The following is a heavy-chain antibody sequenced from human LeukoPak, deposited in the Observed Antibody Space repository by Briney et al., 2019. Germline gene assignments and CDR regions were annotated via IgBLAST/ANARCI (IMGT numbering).Heavy chain of an antibody. CDR1: GGSISSGGYY. CDR3: ARSLRSITMIVVVVGAFDI. J-gene: IGHJ3*02. Sequence: SETLSLTCTVSGGSISSGGYYWSWIRQHPGKGLEWIGYIYYSGSTYYNPSLKSRVTISVDTSKNQFSLKLSSVTAADTAVYYCARSLRSITMIVVVVGAFDIWGQGTMVTVSS. V-gene: IGHV4-30-4*08. D-gene: IGHD3-22*01. CDR2: IYYSGST.